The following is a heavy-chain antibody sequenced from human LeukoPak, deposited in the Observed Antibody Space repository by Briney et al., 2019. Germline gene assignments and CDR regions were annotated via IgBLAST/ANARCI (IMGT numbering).Heavy chain of an antibody. V-gene: IGHV1-2*02. CDR3: ARGLNGGSYTQFDP. D-gene: IGHD1-26*01. J-gene: IGHJ5*02. Sequence: GASVKVSCKASGYTFTGYYMHWVRQAPGQGLEWMGWINPNSGGTNYAQKFQGRVTMTRDTSISTAYMELSRLRSDDTAVYYCARGLNGGSYTQFDPWGQGTLVTVSS. CDR2: INPNSGGT. CDR1: GYTFTGYY.